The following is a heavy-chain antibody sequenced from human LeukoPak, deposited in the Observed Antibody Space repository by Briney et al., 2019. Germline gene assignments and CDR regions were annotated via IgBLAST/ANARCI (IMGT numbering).Heavy chain of an antibody. V-gene: IGHV3-73*01. Sequence: GGSLKLSCAASGFTFSGSAMHWVRQASGKGLEWVGRIRSKANSYATAYAASVKSRFTISRDDSKNTAYLQMNSLKTEDTGVYYCTRTGGTYCSSTSCYTRDDYWGQGTLVTVSS. CDR2: IRSKANSYAT. CDR3: TRTGGTYCSSTSCYTRDDY. J-gene: IGHJ4*02. D-gene: IGHD2-2*02. CDR1: GFTFSGSA.